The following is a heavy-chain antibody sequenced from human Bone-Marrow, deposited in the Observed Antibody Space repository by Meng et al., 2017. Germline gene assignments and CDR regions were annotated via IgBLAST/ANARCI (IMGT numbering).Heavy chain of an antibody. J-gene: IGHJ4*02. CDR3: AAGGVLTSSSDY. Sequence: SVKVSCKASGFTFTSSAVQWLRQARGQRLEWIGWIVVGSGNTNYAQKFQERVTITRDMSTSTAYMELSSLRSEDTAVYYCAAGGVLTSSSDYWGQGTLVTVSS. CDR1: GFTFTSSA. V-gene: IGHV1-58*01. D-gene: IGHD4/OR15-4a*01. CDR2: IVVGSGNT.